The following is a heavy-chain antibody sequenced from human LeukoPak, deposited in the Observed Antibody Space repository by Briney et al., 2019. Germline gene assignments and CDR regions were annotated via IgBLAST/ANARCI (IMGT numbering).Heavy chain of an antibody. D-gene: IGHD3-16*01. V-gene: IGHV4-34*01. J-gene: IGHJ6*03. Sequence: SKTLSLTCAVYGGSFSGYYWSWIRQPPGKGLEWIGEINHSGSTNYNPSLKSRVTISVDTSKNQFSLKLSSVTAADTAVYYCARRLSYYMDVWGKGTTVTVSS. CDR3: ARRLSYYMDV. CDR1: GGSFSGYY. CDR2: INHSGST.